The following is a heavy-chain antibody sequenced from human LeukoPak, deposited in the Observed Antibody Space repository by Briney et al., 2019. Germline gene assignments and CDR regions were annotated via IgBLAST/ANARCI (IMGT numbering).Heavy chain of an antibody. CDR3: ARRSCSGVNCYPDY. D-gene: IGHD2-15*01. J-gene: IGHJ4*02. Sequence: GGSLRLSCAASGFTFSSSAMSWVRQAPGKGLEWVSAISNNGGYTYYADSVQGRFTISRDNSKSTLCLQMNSLRAEDTAVYYCARRSCSGVNCYPDYWGQGTLVTVSS. CDR2: ISNNGGYT. V-gene: IGHV3-23*01. CDR1: GFTFSSSA.